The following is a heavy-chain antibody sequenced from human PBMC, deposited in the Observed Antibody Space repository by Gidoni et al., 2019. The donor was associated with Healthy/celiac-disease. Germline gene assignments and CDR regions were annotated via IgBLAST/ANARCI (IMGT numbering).Heavy chain of an antibody. D-gene: IGHD6-13*01. Sequence: EVQLVEAGGVVVQPGGYLRLYGAASGFTWDDKAMHWVRQAPGKGLEGVSLISWDGGSTYYADSVKGRFTISRDNSKNSLYLQMNSLRAEDTALYYCAKDMGPGAAAGLDAFDIWGQGTMVTVSS. CDR3: AKDMGPGAAAGLDAFDI. CDR1: GFTWDDKA. CDR2: ISWDGGST. V-gene: IGHV3-43D*03. J-gene: IGHJ3*02.